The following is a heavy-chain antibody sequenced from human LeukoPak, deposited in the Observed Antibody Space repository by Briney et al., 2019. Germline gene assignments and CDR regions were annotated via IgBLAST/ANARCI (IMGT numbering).Heavy chain of an antibody. CDR1: GGTFSSYA. Sequence: GASVKVSCKASGGTFSSYAISWVRQAPGQGLEWMGGIIPIFGTANYAQKFQGRVTITADESTSTAYMELSSLRSEDTAVYYCARDSSSSREYYYYCYMDVWGKGTTVTVSS. V-gene: IGHV1-69*13. CDR3: ARDSSSSREYYYYCYMDV. J-gene: IGHJ6*03. D-gene: IGHD6-6*01. CDR2: IIPIFGTA.